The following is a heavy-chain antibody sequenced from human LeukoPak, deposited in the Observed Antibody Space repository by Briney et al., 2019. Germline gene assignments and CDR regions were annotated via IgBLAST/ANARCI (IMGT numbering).Heavy chain of an antibody. CDR2: IIPIFGTA. D-gene: IGHD2-2*02. Sequence: SVKVSCKASGGTFSSYAISWVRQAPGQGLEWMGGIIPIFGTANYAQKFQGRVTITADESTSTAYMELSSLRSEDTAVYYCARGRPAKYCSSTSCYKIGFDYWGQGTLVTVSS. CDR3: ARGRPAKYCSSTSCYKIGFDY. J-gene: IGHJ4*02. V-gene: IGHV1-69*13. CDR1: GGTFSSYA.